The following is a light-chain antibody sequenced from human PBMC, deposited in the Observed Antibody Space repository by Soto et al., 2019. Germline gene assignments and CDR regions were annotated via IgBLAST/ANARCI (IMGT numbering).Light chain of an antibody. CDR3: SSYTSSSTYV. CDR2: DVS. J-gene: IGLJ1*01. V-gene: IGLV2-14*01. Sequence: QSVLTQPASVSGSPGQSITISCTGTSSDVGGYNYVSWYQQHPGKAPKLMIYDVSNRPSGVSNRFSGSKSGNTASLTISGLQDEDDADYYCSSYTSSSTYVFGTGTKVTVL. CDR1: SSDVGGYNY.